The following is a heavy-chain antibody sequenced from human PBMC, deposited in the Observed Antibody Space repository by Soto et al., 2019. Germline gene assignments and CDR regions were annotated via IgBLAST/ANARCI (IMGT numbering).Heavy chain of an antibody. Sequence: SETLSLTCTVSGGSISSYYWSWIRQPPGKGLEWIGYIYYSGSTNYNPSLKSRVTVSVDTSKNQFSLKLSSVTAADTAVYYCARVYSSSSFWFDPWGQGTLVTVS. CDR1: GGSISSYY. D-gene: IGHD6-6*01. J-gene: IGHJ5*02. V-gene: IGHV4-59*01. CDR2: IYYSGST. CDR3: ARVYSSSSFWFDP.